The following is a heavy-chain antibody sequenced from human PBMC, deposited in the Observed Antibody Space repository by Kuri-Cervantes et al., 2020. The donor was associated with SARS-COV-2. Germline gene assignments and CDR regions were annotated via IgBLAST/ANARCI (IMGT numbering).Heavy chain of an antibody. V-gene: IGHV4-30-4*01. J-gene: IGHJ6*02. CDR1: GGSITFGYYY. Sequence: SETLSLTCTVSGGSITFGYYYWSWIRQPPGKVLEWIGYISYSGSTYYNLSLMSRLTITEDMSKNQLSLRLTSMTAADSDVYYCARDSGGPCYSGGGGYYYYGLDVWGRGTTVTVSS. CDR3: ARDSGGPCYSGGGGYYYYGLDV. CDR2: ISYSGST. D-gene: IGHD2-21*01.